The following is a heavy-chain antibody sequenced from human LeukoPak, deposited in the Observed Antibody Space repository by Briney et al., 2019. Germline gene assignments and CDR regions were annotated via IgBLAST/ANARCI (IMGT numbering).Heavy chain of an antibody. CDR1: GGSISSYY. CDR2: IYYSGST. V-gene: IGHV4-59*01. D-gene: IGHD4-17*01. CDR3: ARGSDFGDY. J-gene: IGHJ4*02. Sequence: PSETLSLTCTVSGGSISSYYLSWVRQPPGKGLEWVGYIYYSGSTNYNPSLKSRVTMSINTSKNQFSLRLSSVTAADTAVYYCARGSDFGDYWGQGTLVTVSS.